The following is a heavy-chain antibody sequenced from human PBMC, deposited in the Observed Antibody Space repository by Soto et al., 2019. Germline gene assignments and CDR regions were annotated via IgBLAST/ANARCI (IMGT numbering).Heavy chain of an antibody. CDR3: ARPGHPGH. V-gene: IGHV1-69*01. CDR1: GGSLRNSV. Sequence: QVQLVQSGAEVKKPGSSVKVSCTASGGSLRNSVISWVRQAPAQRLEWMGGVIPILGTANYAQKFQGRVKKDADEANSTGFMDLGQLSPGDPGGNYWARPGHPGHWGPGTLVIVSS. CDR2: VIPILGTA. J-gene: IGHJ4*02.